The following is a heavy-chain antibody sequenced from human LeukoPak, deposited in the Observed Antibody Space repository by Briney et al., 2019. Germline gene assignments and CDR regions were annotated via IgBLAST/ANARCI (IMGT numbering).Heavy chain of an antibody. D-gene: IGHD3-3*01. CDR3: ARGAFGVLLSAFDI. J-gene: IGHJ3*02. Sequence: SETLSLTCTVSGYSISSGYYWGWIRQPPGKGLEWIGNIYHSGSTYSNPSLKSRVIISVDTSKNQFSLKLSSVTAADTAVYWCARGAFGVLLSAFDIWGQGTMVTVSS. CDR2: IYHSGST. V-gene: IGHV4-38-2*02. CDR1: GYSISSGYY.